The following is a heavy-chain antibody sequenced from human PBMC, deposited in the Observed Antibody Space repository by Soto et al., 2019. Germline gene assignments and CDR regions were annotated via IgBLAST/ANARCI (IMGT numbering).Heavy chain of an antibody. CDR2: IIPIFGTA. CDR3: AIAYCGGDCYSSYYYYGMDV. CDR1: GGTFSSYA. D-gene: IGHD2-21*02. Sequence: QVQLVQSGAEVKKPGSSVKVSCKASGGTFSSYAISWVRQAPGQGLEWMGGIIPIFGTANYAQKFQGRVTITAVESTSTAYMELSSLRSEDTAVYYCAIAYCGGDCYSSYYYYGMDVWGQGTTVTVSS. V-gene: IGHV1-69*01. J-gene: IGHJ6*02.